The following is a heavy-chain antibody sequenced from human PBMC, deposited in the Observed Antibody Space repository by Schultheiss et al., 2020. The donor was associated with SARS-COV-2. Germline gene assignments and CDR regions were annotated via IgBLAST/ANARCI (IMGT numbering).Heavy chain of an antibody. J-gene: IGHJ6*02. CDR2: IWYDGSNK. V-gene: IGHV3-33*01. Sequence: GESLKISCAASGFTFSSYGMHWVRQAPGKGLEWVAVIWYDGSNKYYADSVKGRFTISRDNSKNTLYLQMNSLRAEDTAVYYCARDGGGSSWYYYGMDVWGQGTTVTGSS. CDR1: GFTFSSYG. CDR3: ARDGGGSSWYYYGMDV. D-gene: IGHD6-13*01.